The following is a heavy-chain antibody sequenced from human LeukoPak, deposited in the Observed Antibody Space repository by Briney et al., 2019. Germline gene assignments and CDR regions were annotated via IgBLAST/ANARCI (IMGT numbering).Heavy chain of an antibody. J-gene: IGHJ4*02. V-gene: IGHV1-2*02. CDR3: ARGKGEQFGELLVDY. D-gene: IGHD3-10*01. CDR2: INPNSGGT. CDR1: GYTFTGYY. Sequence: GASVRVSCKASGYTFTGYYMHWVRPAPGQGLEWMGWINPNSGGTNYAQNFQGRVTMTRDTSISAAYMELSRLKSDDTAVYYCARGKGEQFGELLVDYWGQGTLVTVSS.